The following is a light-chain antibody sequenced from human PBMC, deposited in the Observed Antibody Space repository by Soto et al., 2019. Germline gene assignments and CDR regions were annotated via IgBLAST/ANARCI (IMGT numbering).Light chain of an antibody. V-gene: IGKV1-27*01. Sequence: DIQMTQSPSSLSASVGDRVTITCRASQGISNYLAWYQQIPGKVPKLLIYAASTLQSGVPSRFSGSGSGTDFTLTISSLQPEDVATYYCQKYNSAPSWTFGQGTKVEIK. CDR3: QKYNSAPSWT. CDR1: QGISNY. J-gene: IGKJ1*01. CDR2: AAS.